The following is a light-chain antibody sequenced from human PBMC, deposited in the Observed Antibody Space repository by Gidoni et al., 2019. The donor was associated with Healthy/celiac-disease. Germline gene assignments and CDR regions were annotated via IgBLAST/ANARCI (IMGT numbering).Light chain of an antibody. CDR3: QQYYSTPL. J-gene: IGKJ5*01. Sequence: DIVMTQSPASLAVSLGERATINCQSSQSVLYSSNNKNYLACYQQKPGPPPKLLIYWASTRESGVPDRFSGSGCGTDFTLTISSLQAEDVAVYYCQQYYSTPLFGQGTRLEIK. CDR2: WAS. CDR1: QSVLYSSNNKNY. V-gene: IGKV4-1*01.